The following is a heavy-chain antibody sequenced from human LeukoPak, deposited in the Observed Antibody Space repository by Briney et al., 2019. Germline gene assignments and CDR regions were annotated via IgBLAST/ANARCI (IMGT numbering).Heavy chain of an antibody. Sequence: SETLSLTCTVSGGSTSSTSYYWGWIRQPPGKDLEWIGSIYYSGSTYYNPSLKSRVTISVDTSKNQFSLKLSSVTAADTAVYYCATRTDLPIHYDILTGYPRRPEGWYFDLWGRGTLVTVSS. J-gene: IGHJ2*01. CDR3: ATRTDLPIHYDILTGYPRRPEGWYFDL. CDR1: GGSTSSTSYY. V-gene: IGHV4-39*01. D-gene: IGHD3-9*01. CDR2: IYYSGST.